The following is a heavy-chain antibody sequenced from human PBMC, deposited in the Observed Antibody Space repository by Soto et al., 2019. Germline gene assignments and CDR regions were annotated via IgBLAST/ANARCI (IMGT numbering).Heavy chain of an antibody. D-gene: IGHD4-4*01. J-gene: IGHJ6*02. CDR2: IYYSGST. Sequence: PSETLSLTCTVSGGSISSGGYYWSWIRQHPGNGLEWIGYIYYSGSTYYNPSLKSRVTISVDTSKNQFSLKLSSVTAADTAVYYCARGTDYTQIASYHYGLDVWGQGTTVTVSS. CDR1: GGSISSGGYY. V-gene: IGHV4-31*03. CDR3: ARGTDYTQIASYHYGLDV.